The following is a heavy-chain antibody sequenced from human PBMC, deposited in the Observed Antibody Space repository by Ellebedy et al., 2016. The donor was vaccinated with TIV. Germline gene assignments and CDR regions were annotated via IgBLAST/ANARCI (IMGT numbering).Heavy chain of an antibody. CDR3: ARVKTTFGVVPSAFDV. V-gene: IGHV4-59*01. Sequence: MPSETLSLTCTVSGASMSSAYWSWIRQSPGTGLELIAYIHYSGGPNYSPTLKSRAAISLVTSQKQISLSLSSVTSADTAVYYCARVKTTFGVVPSAFDVWGQGTMVTVSA. J-gene: IGHJ3*01. CDR2: IHYSGGP. D-gene: IGHD3-3*01. CDR1: GASMSSAY.